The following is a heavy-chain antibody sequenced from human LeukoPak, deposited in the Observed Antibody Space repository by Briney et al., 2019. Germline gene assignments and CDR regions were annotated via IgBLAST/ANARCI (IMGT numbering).Heavy chain of an antibody. Sequence: GGSLRLSCAASGFTFSSYSMNWVRQAPGKGLEWVSSISSSSSYIYYADSVKGRFTISRDNAKNSQYLQMNSLRAEDTAVYYCARYAIRGAFDIWGQGTMVTVSS. CDR2: ISSSSSYI. D-gene: IGHD2-8*01. V-gene: IGHV3-21*01. J-gene: IGHJ3*02. CDR1: GFTFSSYS. CDR3: ARYAIRGAFDI.